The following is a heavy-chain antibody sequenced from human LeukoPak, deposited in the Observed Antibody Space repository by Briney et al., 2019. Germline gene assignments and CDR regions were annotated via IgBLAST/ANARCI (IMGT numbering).Heavy chain of an antibody. CDR1: GGSITSYY. D-gene: IGHD6-13*01. CDR3: VAYSDSWFEY. V-gene: IGHV4-4*07. CDR2: IDTSGST. Sequence: PSETLSLTCTVSGGSITSYYWAWIRQPAGKGLEWIGRIDTSGSTKYNPSLESRVSMSIDTSKNQLSLKVRPVIAAGTAVYYCVAYSDSWFEYWGQGALVTVSS. J-gene: IGHJ4*02.